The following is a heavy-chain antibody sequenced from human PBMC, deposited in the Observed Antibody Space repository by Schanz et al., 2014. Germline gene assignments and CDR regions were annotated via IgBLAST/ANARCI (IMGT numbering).Heavy chain of an antibody. Sequence: VQLVESGGGLVQPGGSLRLSCAASGFTFSSYGMHWVRQAPGKGLGWVAFIRYDGSNNYYADSVKGRFTISRDNSKNTLYLQMNSMRAEDTAVYYCTKFETRTGTNYWGQGTLVTVSS. CDR1: GFTFSSYG. V-gene: IGHV3-30*02. J-gene: IGHJ4*02. D-gene: IGHD1-1*01. CDR3: TKFETRTGTNY. CDR2: IRYDGSNN.